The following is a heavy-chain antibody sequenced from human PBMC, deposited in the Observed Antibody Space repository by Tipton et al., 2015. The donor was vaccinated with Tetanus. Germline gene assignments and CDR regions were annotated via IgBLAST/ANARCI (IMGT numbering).Heavy chain of an antibody. J-gene: IGHJ4*02. D-gene: IGHD2-2*01. CDR1: GGLITTGGYS. V-gene: IGHV4-30-2*01. CDR3: AREVPAAGHFDS. Sequence: TLSLTYTVSGGLITTGGYSWGWIRQLPGQGLEWLGYIYQTDSTYYNPALKSRVTISVDTSKNQFSLKLSSVTAADTAIYYCAREVPAAGHFDSWGQGTLVTVSS. CDR2: IYQTDST.